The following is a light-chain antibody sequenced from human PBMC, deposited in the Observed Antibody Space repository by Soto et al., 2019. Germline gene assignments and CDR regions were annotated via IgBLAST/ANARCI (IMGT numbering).Light chain of an antibody. V-gene: IGLV1-40*01. CDR1: SSNIGAGYD. CDR2: GNS. CDR3: QSYDSSLSLYV. Sequence: QSPSVSGAPGQRVTISCTGSSSNIGAGYDVHWYQQLPGTAPKLLIYGNSNRPSGIPDRFSGSKSGTSASLAITGLQAEDEADYYCQSYDSSLSLYVFGTGTKVTVL. J-gene: IGLJ1*01.